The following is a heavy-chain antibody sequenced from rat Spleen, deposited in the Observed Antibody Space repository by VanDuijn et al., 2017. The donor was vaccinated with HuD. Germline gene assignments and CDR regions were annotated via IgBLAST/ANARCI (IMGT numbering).Heavy chain of an antibody. V-gene: IGHV5-7*01. Sequence: EVQLVESGGGLVQPGRSLKLSCAASGFTFSDYNMAWVRQAPKKGLEWVATIDYDGTGTYYRDSVKGRFTISRDDAKTTLYLQMDSLRSEDTATYYCTTLSLFWGPGTMVTVSS. CDR2: IDYDGTGT. CDR1: GFTFSDYN. J-gene: IGHJ1*01. CDR3: TTLSLF.